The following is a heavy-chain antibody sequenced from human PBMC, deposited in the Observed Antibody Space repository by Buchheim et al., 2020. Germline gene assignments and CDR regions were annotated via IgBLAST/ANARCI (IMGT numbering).Heavy chain of an antibody. Sequence: QVQLVESGGGVVQPGRSLRLSCAASGFTFSSYGMHWVRQAPGKGLEWVAVIWYDGSNKYYADSVKGRFTISRDNSKNTLYLQMNSLRVEDTAVYYCARGGSGTAFDYWGQGTL. CDR1: GFTFSSYG. CDR3: ARGGSGTAFDY. CDR2: IWYDGSNK. J-gene: IGHJ4*02. D-gene: IGHD3-10*01. V-gene: IGHV3-33*01.